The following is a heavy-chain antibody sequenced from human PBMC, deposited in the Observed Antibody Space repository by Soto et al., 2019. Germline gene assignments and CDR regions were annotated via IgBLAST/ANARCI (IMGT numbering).Heavy chain of an antibody. CDR1: GFNFGDYA. V-gene: IGHV3-49*03. CDR2: IRSRTFGGAR. CDR3: SRAFGSGSYEFDY. J-gene: IGHJ4*02. Sequence: GGSLRLSCTSSGFNFGDYAMNWFRQAPGKGLEWVGLIRSRTFGGAREYAASVKGRFSISRDDSKSIAYLQMNSLKTEDTGVYYCSRAFGSGSYEFDYWGQGTQVTVS. D-gene: IGHD3-10*01.